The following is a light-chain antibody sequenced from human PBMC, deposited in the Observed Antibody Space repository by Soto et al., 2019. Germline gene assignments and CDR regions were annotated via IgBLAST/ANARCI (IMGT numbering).Light chain of an antibody. CDR2: TNN. CDR3: ATWDDSLNGPV. CDR1: SSNIGKNT. V-gene: IGLV1-44*01. J-gene: IGLJ2*01. Sequence: QAVVTQPPSASGTPGQRVTISCSGSSSNIGKNTVNWYQQLPGTAPKLLIRTNNQRPSGVPDRFSGSKSGNSASLAISGLQAEDEGDYSCATWDDSLNGPVFGGGTKVTVL.